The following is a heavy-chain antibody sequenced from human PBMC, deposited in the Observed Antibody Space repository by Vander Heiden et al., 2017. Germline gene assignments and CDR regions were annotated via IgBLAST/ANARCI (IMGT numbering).Heavy chain of an antibody. Sequence: QVQLQQWGAGLLKPSETLSLTCTVYGGSFSDYYWSWVRQPPGKGLEWIGEIQHSGNTNYNPSLKSRVTISIDTSKNQFSLKLSSVTAADTAVYYCARPGGSSSWYVYWGQGTLVTVSS. V-gene: IGHV4-34*01. CDR2: IQHSGNT. CDR3: ARPGGSSSWYVY. D-gene: IGHD6-13*01. CDR1: GGSFSDYY. J-gene: IGHJ4*02.